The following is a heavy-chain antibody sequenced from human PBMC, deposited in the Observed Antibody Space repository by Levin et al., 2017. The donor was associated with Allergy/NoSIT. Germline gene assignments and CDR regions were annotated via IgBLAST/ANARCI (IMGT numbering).Heavy chain of an antibody. CDR2: IDWEDDK. Sequence: SGPTLVKPTQTLTLTCTFSGFSLSTTGMCVTWIRQPPGKALEWLALIDWEDDKYFNSSLKTRLTISKDTSKNQVVLTMANVDPVDTATYYCARTSTVERAFDFWGQGTVVTVSS. V-gene: IGHV2-70*13. D-gene: IGHD1-1*01. CDR3: ARTSTVERAFDF. CDR1: GFSLSTTGMC. J-gene: IGHJ3*01.